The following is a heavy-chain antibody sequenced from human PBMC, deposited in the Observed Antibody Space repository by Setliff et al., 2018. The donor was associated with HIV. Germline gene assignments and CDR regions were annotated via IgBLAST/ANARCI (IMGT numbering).Heavy chain of an antibody. CDR2: IYSSGTT. CDR3: ARLIHTGLLYFDF. V-gene: IGHV4-4*09. CDR1: GVSISDHY. D-gene: IGHD2-8*02. J-gene: IGHJ4*02. Sequence: SETLSLTCFVSGVSISDHYWGRIRQPPGKGLEWIGYIYSSGTTQYNPSVESRVTMSLDTSRDQFSLNLRSVTAADTAVYFCARLIHTGLLYFDFWGLGTLVTVSS.